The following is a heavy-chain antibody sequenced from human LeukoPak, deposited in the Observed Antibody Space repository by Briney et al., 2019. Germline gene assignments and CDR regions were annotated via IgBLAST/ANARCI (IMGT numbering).Heavy chain of an antibody. Sequence: GGSLRLSCAASGFTFSDYYMSWIRQAPGKGLEWVSYISSSGSTIYYADSVKGRFTISRDNAKNSLYLQMNSLRAEDTAVYYCARGPSPKRYCSSTSCYPDAFDIWGQGTMVTVSS. J-gene: IGHJ3*02. CDR3: ARGPSPKRYCSSTSCYPDAFDI. V-gene: IGHV3-11*04. D-gene: IGHD2-2*01. CDR1: GFTFSDYY. CDR2: ISSSGSTI.